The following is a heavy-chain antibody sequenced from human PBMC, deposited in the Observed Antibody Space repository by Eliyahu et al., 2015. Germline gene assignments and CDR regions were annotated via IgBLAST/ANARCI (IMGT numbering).Heavy chain of an antibody. CDR2: IKTKADRGTV. CDR3: TTDGQQVVRSRYYYYGLDV. CDR1: GFTFXNAX. Sequence: EVQLVESGGALVKPGGSLRLSCXASGFTFXNAXLXWVRQAPGKGLEWVGRIKTKADRGTVDYAASVKGRFTLSRDDSKNMLYLQMNSLKTEDTALYYCTTDGQQVVRSRYYYYGLDVWGQGTTVTVSS. V-gene: IGHV3-15*02. J-gene: IGHJ6*02. D-gene: IGHD2/OR15-2a*01.